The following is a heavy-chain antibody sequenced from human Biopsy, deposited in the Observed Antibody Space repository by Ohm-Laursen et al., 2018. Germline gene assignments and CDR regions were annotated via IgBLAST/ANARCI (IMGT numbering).Heavy chain of an antibody. V-gene: IGHV4-4*07. Sequence: SETLSLTCTVSGDSINNYYWSWIRQPAGKGLEWIGRIYTSGSPSYNLSLESRVTMSVDTSKNQFSLNLRSVTAADTAVYYCARGTGRCYVYGAFDIWGQGTVVTVAS. CDR1: GDSINNYY. CDR2: IYTSGSP. D-gene: IGHD1-26*01. J-gene: IGHJ3*02. CDR3: ARGTGRCYVYGAFDI.